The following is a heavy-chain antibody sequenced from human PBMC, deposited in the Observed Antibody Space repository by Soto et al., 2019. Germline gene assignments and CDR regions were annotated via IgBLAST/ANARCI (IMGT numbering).Heavy chain of an antibody. Sequence: QVQLVQSGAEVKKPGASVKVSCKVSGYTLTELSMHWVRQAPGKGLEWMGGFDPEDGETSYAQKFQGRVTMTEETSTETAYMELSSMRSEETAVYDCATVVGATDAFDIWGQGTMVTACS. J-gene: IGHJ3*02. CDR2: FDPEDGET. D-gene: IGHD1-26*01. CDR3: ATVVGATDAFDI. V-gene: IGHV1-24*01. CDR1: GYTLTELS.